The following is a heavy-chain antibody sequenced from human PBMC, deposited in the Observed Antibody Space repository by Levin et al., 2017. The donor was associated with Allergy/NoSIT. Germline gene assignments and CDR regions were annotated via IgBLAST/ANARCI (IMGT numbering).Heavy chain of an antibody. Sequence: GESLKISCKASGYTFTGYYIHWVRQAPGQGPEWMGWINPNSSATDYAQKFQGRVTMTRDTSISTAYMELSRLTSDDTAVYYCARGLWDFWSGYYPLYCFDYWGQGTLVTVSS. V-gene: IGHV1-2*02. CDR1: GYTFTGYY. D-gene: IGHD3-3*01. J-gene: IGHJ4*02. CDR3: ARGLWDFWSGYYPLYCFDY. CDR2: INPNSSAT.